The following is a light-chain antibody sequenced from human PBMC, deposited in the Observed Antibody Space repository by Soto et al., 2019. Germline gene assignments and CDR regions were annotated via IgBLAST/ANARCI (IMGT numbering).Light chain of an antibody. CDR3: SSYAGSSNV. CDR2: EVN. V-gene: IGLV2-8*01. J-gene: IGLJ1*01. Sequence: QSVLTQPASVSGSPGQSITISCAGTRDNIGAYDYVSWYQQHPGNAPKLLVYEVNKRPSGVPDRFSGSKSGNTASLTVSGLQAEDEADYYCSSYAGSSNVFGTGTKLTVL. CDR1: RDNIGAYDY.